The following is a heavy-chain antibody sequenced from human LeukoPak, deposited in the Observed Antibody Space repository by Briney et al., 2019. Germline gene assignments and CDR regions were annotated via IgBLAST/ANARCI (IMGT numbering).Heavy chain of an antibody. Sequence: GASVKVSCKASGYTLNGYYIHWVRQAPGQGLEWMGWINPNTGHLNYAQRFQGRVTMTRDTSISTAYMELSRLRSDDTAVYYCARSRMSAAFDIWGQGTMVTVTS. V-gene: IGHV1-2*02. D-gene: IGHD2/OR15-2a*01. J-gene: IGHJ3*02. CDR2: INPNTGHL. CDR1: GYTLNGYY. CDR3: ARSRMSAAFDI.